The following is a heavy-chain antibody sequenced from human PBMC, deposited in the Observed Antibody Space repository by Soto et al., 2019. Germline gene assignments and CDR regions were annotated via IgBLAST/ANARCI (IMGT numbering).Heavy chain of an antibody. Sequence: SETLTHTCTVSGGSISSYYWSLFRQPPGKGLEWIGYIYYSGSTNYNPSLKSRVTISVDTSKNQFSLKLSSVTAADTAVYYCARHPSRRYYDSSGYYYPLVYGMDVWGQGTTVT. CDR2: IYYSGST. V-gene: IGHV4-59*08. CDR1: GGSISSYY. J-gene: IGHJ6*02. CDR3: ARHPSRRYYDSSGYYYPLVYGMDV. D-gene: IGHD3-22*01.